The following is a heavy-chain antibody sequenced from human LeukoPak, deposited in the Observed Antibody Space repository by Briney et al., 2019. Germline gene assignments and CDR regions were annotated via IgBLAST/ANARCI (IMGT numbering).Heavy chain of an antibody. CDR1: GGSISSSSYY. CDR3: ARYTVVPAAYFDY. J-gene: IGHJ4*02. D-gene: IGHD2-2*01. CDR2: IYYSGST. Sequence: SETLSLTCTVSGGSISSSSYYWGWIRQPPGKGLEWIGNIYYSGSTNYNPSLKSRVTISVDTSKNQFSLKLSSVTAADTAVYYCARYTVVPAAYFDYWGQGTLVTVSS. V-gene: IGHV4-39*07.